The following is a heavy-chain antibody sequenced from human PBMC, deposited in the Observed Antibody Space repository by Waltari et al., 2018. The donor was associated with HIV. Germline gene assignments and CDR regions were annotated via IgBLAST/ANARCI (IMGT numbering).Heavy chain of an antibody. D-gene: IGHD3-16*01. CDR3: VRRGSRLTVATPAYEY. V-gene: IGHV4-39*01. CDR1: GGSINSNNYY. Sequence: QLQLHESGPGLVKPSETLSLTCSVSGGSINSNNYYWDWIRQPPGKGLEWIGSINLSGDTYYNPSLKTRTTTSVDTSKSQFSLRLSSVTAADTAVYYCVRRGSRLTVATPAYEYWGQGTLVTVSS. CDR2: INLSGDT. J-gene: IGHJ4*02.